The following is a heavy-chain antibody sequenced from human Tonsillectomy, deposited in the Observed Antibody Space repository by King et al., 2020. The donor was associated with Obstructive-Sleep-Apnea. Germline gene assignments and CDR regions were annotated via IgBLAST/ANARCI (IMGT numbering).Heavy chain of an antibody. CDR1: GFTFINAW. CDR2: IKSKTDGGTT. D-gene: IGHD1-26*01. CDR3: TTDPGIVGATGGYYYGMDV. J-gene: IGHJ6*02. Sequence: VQLVESGGGLVKPGGSLRLSCAASGFTFINAWMSWVRQAPGKGLEWVGRIKSKTDGGTTDYAAPVKGRFTISRDDSKNTLYLQMNSLKTEDTAVYYCTTDPGIVGATGGYYYGMDVWGQGTTVTVSS. V-gene: IGHV3-15*01.